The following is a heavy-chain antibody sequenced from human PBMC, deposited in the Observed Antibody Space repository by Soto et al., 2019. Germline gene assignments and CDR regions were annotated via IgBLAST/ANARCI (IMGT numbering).Heavy chain of an antibody. J-gene: IGHJ4*02. CDR3: SVATITSSFDY. D-gene: IGHD5-12*01. CDR1: GFTVSSNY. V-gene: IGHV3-53*02. CDR2: IYSGGST. Sequence: EVQLVETGGGLIQPGGSLRLSCAASGFTVSSNYMSWVRQAPGKGLEWVSVIYSGGSTYYADSVKGRFTISRDNSKNTLYLQMNSLRAEDTAVSYCSVATITSSFDYWGQGTLVTVSS.